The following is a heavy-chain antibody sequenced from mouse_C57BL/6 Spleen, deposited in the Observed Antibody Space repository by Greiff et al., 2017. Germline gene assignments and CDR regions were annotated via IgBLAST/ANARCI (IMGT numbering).Heavy chain of an antibody. V-gene: IGHV1-55*01. J-gene: IGHJ4*01. CDR3: ARLEDGYYEGYAMDY. CDR2: IYPGSGST. Sequence: VQLQQSGAELVKPGASVKMSCKASGYTFTSYWITWVKQRPGQGLEWIGDIYPGSGSTNYNEKFKSKATLTVDTSSSTAYMQLSSLTSEDSAVYYCARLEDGYYEGYAMDYWGQGTSVTVSS. CDR1: GYTFTSYW. D-gene: IGHD2-3*01.